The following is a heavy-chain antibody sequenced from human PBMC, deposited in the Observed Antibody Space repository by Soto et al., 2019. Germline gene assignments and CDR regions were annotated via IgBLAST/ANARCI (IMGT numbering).Heavy chain of an antibody. Sequence: SETLSLTCTVSGGSISSSSYYWGWIRQPPGKGLEWIGSIYYSGGTYYNPSLKSRVTISVDTSKNQFSLKLSSVTAADTAVYYCARRGPEPYSSSWPYYYYGMDVWGQGTTVTVSS. J-gene: IGHJ6*02. CDR3: ARRGPEPYSSSWPYYYYGMDV. CDR1: GGSISSSSYY. D-gene: IGHD6-13*01. CDR2: IYYSGGT. V-gene: IGHV4-39*01.